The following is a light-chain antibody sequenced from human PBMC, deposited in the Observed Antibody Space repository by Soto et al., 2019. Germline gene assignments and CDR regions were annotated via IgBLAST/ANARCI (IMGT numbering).Light chain of an antibody. CDR2: AAS. CDR3: QQSYSTPLT. Sequence: DIQMTQSPSSLSASVGDRVTITCRASQSISSYLNWYQQKPGKAPKLLTYAASRLQSGVPSRFSGSRSGTDFTLTISSLQPEDFATYYCQQSYSTPLTFGGGTKVEIK. CDR1: QSISSY. J-gene: IGKJ4*01. V-gene: IGKV1-39*01.